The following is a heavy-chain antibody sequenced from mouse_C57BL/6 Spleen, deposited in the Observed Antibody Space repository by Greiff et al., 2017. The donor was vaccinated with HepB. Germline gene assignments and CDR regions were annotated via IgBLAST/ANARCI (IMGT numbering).Heavy chain of an antibody. CDR2: ISSGSSTI. CDR3: AITTGAWFAY. J-gene: IGHJ3*01. V-gene: IGHV5-17*01. Sequence: EVMLVESGGGLVKPGGSLKLSCAASGFTFSDYGMHWVRQAPEKGLEWVAYISSGSSTIYYADTVKGRFTISRDNAKNTLFLQMTSLRSEDTAMYYCAITTGAWFAYWGQGTLVTVSA. CDR1: GFTFSDYG. D-gene: IGHD1-2*01.